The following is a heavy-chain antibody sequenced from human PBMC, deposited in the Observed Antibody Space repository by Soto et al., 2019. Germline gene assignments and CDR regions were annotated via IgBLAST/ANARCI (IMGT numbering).Heavy chain of an antibody. V-gene: IGHV1-69*06. CDR3: ARSYYGSGSYWFYGMDV. Sequence: QVQLVQSGAEVKKPGSSVKVSCKASGGTFGNSAISWVRQAPGQGLEWMGGIIPSFATGNSAPEFQGRLTITADKSPTTAYMELSSLRSEDTAVYYCARSYYGSGSYWFYGMDVWGQGTTVTVSS. J-gene: IGHJ6*02. CDR2: IIPSFATG. D-gene: IGHD3-10*01. CDR1: GGTFGNSA.